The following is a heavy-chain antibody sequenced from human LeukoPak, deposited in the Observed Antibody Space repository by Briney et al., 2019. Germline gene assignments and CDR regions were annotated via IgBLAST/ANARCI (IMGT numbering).Heavy chain of an antibody. Sequence: ASVKVSCKASGGTFSSYAINWVRQATGQGLEWMGWMNPNSGNTGYAQKFQGRVTITRNTSISTAYMELSSLRSEDTAVYYCARIRYSSSWYYNYYYYMDVWGKGTTVTVSS. J-gene: IGHJ6*03. V-gene: IGHV1-8*03. CDR1: GGTFSSYA. D-gene: IGHD6-13*01. CDR2: MNPNSGNT. CDR3: ARIRYSSSWYYNYYYYMDV.